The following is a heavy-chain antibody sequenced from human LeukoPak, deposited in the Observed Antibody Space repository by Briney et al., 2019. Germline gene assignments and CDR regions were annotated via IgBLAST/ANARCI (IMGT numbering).Heavy chain of an antibody. Sequence: GASVKVSCKTSGYTFTRYAITWVRQAPGQGLEWMGWISTYNGDTNYAQNLQGRVTLTTDTSTATAYMELRSLRSDDTAVYYCAREPSNTSGRNPYFDYWGQGTLVTVSS. J-gene: IGHJ4*02. V-gene: IGHV1-18*01. D-gene: IGHD6-19*01. CDR2: ISTYNGDT. CDR1: GYTFTRYA. CDR3: AREPSNTSGRNPYFDY.